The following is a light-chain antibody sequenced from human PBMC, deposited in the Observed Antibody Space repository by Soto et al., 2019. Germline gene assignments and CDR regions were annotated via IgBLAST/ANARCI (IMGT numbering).Light chain of an antibody. J-gene: IGKJ5*01. CDR1: QSLSSS. V-gene: IGKV3-15*01. CDR3: QQYKNWPPIT. Sequence: EIVLTQSPATLSVSPGEGATLSCRASQSLSSSLAWYQQKPGQAPRLLIYGASTRATGIPARFSGRGSGTEFTLTISSLQSEDFAVYSCQQYKNWPPITFGQGTRLETK. CDR2: GAS.